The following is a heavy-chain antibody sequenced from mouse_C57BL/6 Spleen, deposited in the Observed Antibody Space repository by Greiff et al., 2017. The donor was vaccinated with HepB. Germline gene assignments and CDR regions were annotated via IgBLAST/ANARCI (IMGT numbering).Heavy chain of an antibody. CDR2: INYDGSST. J-gene: IGHJ4*01. V-gene: IGHV5-16*01. CDR1: GFTFSDYY. Sequence: EVQRVESEGGLVQPGSSMKLSCTASGFTFSDYYMAWVRQVPEKGLEWVANINYDGSSTYYLDSLKSRFIISRDNAKNILYLQMSSLKSEDTATYYCARERSGTRAMDYWGQGTSVTVAS. CDR3: ARERSGTRAMDY. D-gene: IGHD1-3*01.